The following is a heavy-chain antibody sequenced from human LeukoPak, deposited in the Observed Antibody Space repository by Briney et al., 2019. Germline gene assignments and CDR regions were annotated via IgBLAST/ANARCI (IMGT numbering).Heavy chain of an antibody. CDR1: GNSLTDLN. Sequence: ASVKVSCKVSGNSLTDLNIQWVRQAPGKGLECMGGFDPEQAKTVYAENFQGRVIMTEDPSTDTAYMELSSLRSEDTAIYYCATRSGDFWSGYENWGQGTLVIVSP. J-gene: IGHJ4*02. V-gene: IGHV1-24*01. D-gene: IGHD3-3*01. CDR2: FDPEQAKT. CDR3: ATRSGDFWSGYEN.